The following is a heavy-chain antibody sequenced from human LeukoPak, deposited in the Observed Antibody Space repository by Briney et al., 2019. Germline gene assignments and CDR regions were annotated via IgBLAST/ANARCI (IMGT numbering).Heavy chain of an antibody. V-gene: IGHV3-49*03. D-gene: IGHD3-16*01. CDR2: ISNKVYGGAT. CDR3: SRDSYGHDPRNSFDY. CDR1: GFIFCDSA. Sequence: PGGSLRLSCTASGFIFCDSARSWLRQAPGKGREWGGFISNKVYGGATAYAASVKGRFTISRDDSKSIAYQQMNSLKTEDTAVYYCSRDSYGHDPRNSFDYWGQGTPVTVSS. J-gene: IGHJ4*02.